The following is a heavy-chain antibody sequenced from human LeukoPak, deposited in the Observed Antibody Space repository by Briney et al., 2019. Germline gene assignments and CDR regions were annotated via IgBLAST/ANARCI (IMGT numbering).Heavy chain of an antibody. D-gene: IGHD2-8*01. V-gene: IGHV3-33*01. Sequence: GGSLRLSCAASGFTFSSYGMHWVRQAPGKGLEWVAVIWYDGSNKYYADYVKGRFTISRDNSKNTLYLQMNSLRAEGTAVYYCERDGEWSTLYYIDYWGQGTLVTVSS. J-gene: IGHJ4*02. CDR3: ERDGEWSTLYYIDY. CDR1: GFTFSSYG. CDR2: IWYDGSNK.